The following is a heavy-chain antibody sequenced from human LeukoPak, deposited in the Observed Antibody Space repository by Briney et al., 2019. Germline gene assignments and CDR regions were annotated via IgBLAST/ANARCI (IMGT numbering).Heavy chain of an antibody. J-gene: IGHJ4*02. CDR2: IYYSGST. CDR3: ARDLLDSYGSRGFDY. V-gene: IGHV4-59*12. CDR1: GGSISTYY. D-gene: IGHD5-18*01. Sequence: SETLSLTCTVSGGSISTYYWSWIRQPPGKGLEWIGYIYYSGSTHYNPSLKSRVTISVDTSKNQFSLKLSSVTAADTAVYYCARDLLDSYGSRGFDYWGQGSLVTVSS.